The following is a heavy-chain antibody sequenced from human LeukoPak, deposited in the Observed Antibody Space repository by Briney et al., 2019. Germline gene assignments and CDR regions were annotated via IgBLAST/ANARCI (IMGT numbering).Heavy chain of an antibody. D-gene: IGHD6-6*01. V-gene: IGHV4-4*09. CDR3: ARMSIAAQSWFDP. J-gene: IGHJ5*02. CDR2: IYTSGST. CDR1: GGSISSYY. Sequence: PSETLSPTCTVSGGSISSYYWSWIRQPPGKGLEWIGYIYTSGSTNYNPSLKSRVTISVDTSKNQFSLKLSSVTAADTAVYYCARMSIAAQSWFDPWGQGTLVTVSS.